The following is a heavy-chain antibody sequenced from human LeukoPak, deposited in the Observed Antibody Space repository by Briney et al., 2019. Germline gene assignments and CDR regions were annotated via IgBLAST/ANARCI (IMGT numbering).Heavy chain of an antibody. D-gene: IGHD6-13*01. V-gene: IGHV3-23*01. Sequence: GGPLRLSCVASGFTFNNFAMNWVRQAPGKGLEWVSGISGFGGSTYYAPSVKGRLTISRDNFGNMLYLHLDSLRVEDTAIYYCARRSGSSWSSFDYWGQGALVTVSS. CDR1: GFTFNNFA. CDR3: ARRSGSSWSSFDY. CDR2: ISGFGGST. J-gene: IGHJ4*02.